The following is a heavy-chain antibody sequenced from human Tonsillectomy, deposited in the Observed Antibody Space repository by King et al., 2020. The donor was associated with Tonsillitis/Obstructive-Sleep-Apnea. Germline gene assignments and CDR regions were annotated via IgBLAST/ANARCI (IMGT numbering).Heavy chain of an antibody. Sequence: VQLQQWGAGLLKPSETLSLTCAVYGGSFSAYYWSWIRQPPGKGLEWIGDVNHSESTNYNPSLKSRVTISVDTSKNQFSLKLSSVTAADTAVYYCARFHGVRLRYFDLWGRGTLVTVSS. CDR1: GGSFSAYY. CDR2: VNHSEST. D-gene: IGHD5-12*01. CDR3: ARFHGVRLRYFDL. J-gene: IGHJ2*01. V-gene: IGHV4-34*01.